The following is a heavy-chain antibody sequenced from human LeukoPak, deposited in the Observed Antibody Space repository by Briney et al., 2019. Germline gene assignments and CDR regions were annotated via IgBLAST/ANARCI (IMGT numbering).Heavy chain of an antibody. CDR3: ARSDQLRWFGEPRRPFYYGMDV. D-gene: IGHD3-10*01. V-gene: IGHV5-51*01. CDR2: IIPGDSDT. Sequence: GESLKISCQTAGYSSTDYWSGWVRQMPGKGLEWMGIIIPGDSDTRYSPSFQGQVTISADKPIRTAYLQWSLKASDTAIYYCARSDQLRWFGEPRRPFYYGMDVWGQGTTVTVS. CDR1: GYSSTDYW. J-gene: IGHJ6*02.